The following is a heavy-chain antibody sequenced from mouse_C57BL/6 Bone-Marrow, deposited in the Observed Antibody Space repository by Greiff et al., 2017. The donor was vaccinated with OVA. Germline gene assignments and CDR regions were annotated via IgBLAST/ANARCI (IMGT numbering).Heavy chain of an antibody. D-gene: IGHD2-1*01. Sequence: EVKVVESEGGLVQPGSSMKLSCTASGFTFSDYYMAWVRQVPEKGLEWVANINYDGSSTYYLDSLKSRFIISRDNAKNILYLQMSSLKSEDTATYYCARDEGGNFWYFDVWGTGTTVTVSA. CDR1: GFTFSDYY. V-gene: IGHV5-16*01. J-gene: IGHJ1*03. CDR2: INYDGSST. CDR3: ARDEGGNFWYFDV.